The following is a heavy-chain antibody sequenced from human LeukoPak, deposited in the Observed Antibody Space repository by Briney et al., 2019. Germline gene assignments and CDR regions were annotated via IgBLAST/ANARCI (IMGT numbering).Heavy chain of an antibody. J-gene: IGHJ4*02. CDR2: FDPEDGET. V-gene: IGHV1-24*01. Sequence: GASVKVSCKVSGYTLTELSMHWVRQAPGKGLEWLRGFDPEDGETIYAQKFQGRVTMTEDTSTDTAYMELSSLRSEDTAVYYCAIWRWELPYFDYWGQGTLVTVSS. CDR3: AIWRWELPYFDY. CDR1: GYTLTELS. D-gene: IGHD1-26*01.